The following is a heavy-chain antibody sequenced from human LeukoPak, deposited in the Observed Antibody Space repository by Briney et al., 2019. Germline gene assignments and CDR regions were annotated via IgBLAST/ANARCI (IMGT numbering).Heavy chain of an antibody. CDR3: AKDNSYAMVNYFDY. CDR1: GFTFSSYA. V-gene: IGHV3-23*01. J-gene: IGHJ4*02. D-gene: IGHD4-23*01. CDR2: ISGSGGST. Sequence: GGSLRLSCAASGFTFSSYAMSWVRQAPGKGLEWVSAISGSGGSTYYADSVKGRFTISRDNSKNTLYLQMNSLGAEDTAVYYCAKDNSYAMVNYFDYWGQGTLVTVSS.